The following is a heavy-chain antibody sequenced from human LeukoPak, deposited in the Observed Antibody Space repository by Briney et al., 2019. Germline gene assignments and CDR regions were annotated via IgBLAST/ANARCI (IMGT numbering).Heavy chain of an antibody. J-gene: IGHJ4*02. CDR1: GLTFSNYA. Sequence: GGSLRPSCAASGLTFSNYAMSWVRQAPGKGLEWVSTISGSGASTYYADSVKDRFTISRDNSKNTLYLQMNNLRAEDTALYYCAKDPAVTTIGFDYWGQGTLVTVSS. CDR3: AKDPAVTTIGFDY. D-gene: IGHD4-11*01. CDR2: ISGSGAST. V-gene: IGHV3-23*01.